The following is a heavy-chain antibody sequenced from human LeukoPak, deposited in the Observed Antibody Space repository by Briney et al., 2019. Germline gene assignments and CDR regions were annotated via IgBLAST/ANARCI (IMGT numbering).Heavy chain of an antibody. V-gene: IGHV5-51*01. J-gene: IGHJ6*03. Sequence: GESLKISCKGSGYSFTTYWIGWVRQMPGKGLEWMGITYPGDSDTRYSPSFQGQVTISADKSISTAYLQWSSLKASDTAMYYCARHQGYFDWFSNNYYYYMDVWGKGTTVTISS. CDR3: ARHQGYFDWFSNNYYYYMDV. CDR2: TYPGDSDT. D-gene: IGHD3-9*01. CDR1: GYSFTTYW.